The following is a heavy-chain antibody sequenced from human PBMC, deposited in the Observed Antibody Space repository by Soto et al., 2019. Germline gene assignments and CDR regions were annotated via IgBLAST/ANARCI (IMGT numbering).Heavy chain of an antibody. D-gene: IGHD3-10*01. CDR2: ITSDGINT. CDR1: GFTFSSYW. V-gene: IGHV3-74*01. Sequence: EVQLVESGGGLVQPGGSLRLSCAASGFTFSSYWMHWGRQAPGKEPEWVSRITSDGINTKYADYVKGRCTISRDNAKNTLYLQMNSLRAEDTAVYYCARDSMFRGRDSNWFDHWGQGTVVTVSS. J-gene: IGHJ5*02. CDR3: ARDSMFRGRDSNWFDH.